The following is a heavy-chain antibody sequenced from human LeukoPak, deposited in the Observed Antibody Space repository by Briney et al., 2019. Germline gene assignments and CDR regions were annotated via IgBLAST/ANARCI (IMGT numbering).Heavy chain of an antibody. Sequence: PSETLSLTCAVYGGSFSGYYWSWIRQPPGKGLEWIGEINQSGSTNYNPSLRSRVTISLDRSKKKFSLKLTSVTAADTAVYFCARGAEYYAIWRGYAGYSDYWGQGIPVTVSS. CDR2: INQSGST. V-gene: IGHV4-34*01. J-gene: IGHJ4*02. CDR3: ARGAEYYAIWRGYAGYSDY. CDR1: GGSFSGYY. D-gene: IGHD3-3*01.